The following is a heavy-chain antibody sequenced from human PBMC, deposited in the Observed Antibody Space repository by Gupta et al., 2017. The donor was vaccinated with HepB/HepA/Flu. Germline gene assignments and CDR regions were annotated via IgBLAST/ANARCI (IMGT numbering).Heavy chain of an antibody. J-gene: IGHJ6*02. Sequence: EVQLAESGGCLVQPGGSLKLPCAASGFIFSGSDMHWFRQAPGKGLEWLGRITTKTNNYATAYAASVKGRFTISRDDPNYTAYLQMNSLEADDTAVYFCSRVDVSASFFGLDVWGQGTTVTVSS. V-gene: IGHV3-73*01. CDR3: SRVDVSASFFGLDV. D-gene: IGHD5-12*01. CDR1: GFIFSGSD. CDR2: ITTKTNNYAT.